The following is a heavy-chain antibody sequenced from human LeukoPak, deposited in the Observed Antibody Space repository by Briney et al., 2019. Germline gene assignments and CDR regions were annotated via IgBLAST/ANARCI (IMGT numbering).Heavy chain of an antibody. J-gene: IGHJ4*02. D-gene: IGHD4-17*01. CDR1: GGSISSNNW. CDR3: ANEIRPNDY. CDR2: IYHSGSP. V-gene: IGHV4-4*02. Sequence: SGTLSLTCAVSGGSISSNNWWGWVRQPPGKGLEWIGEIYHSGSPNYNPSLKSRVTISVDKSRNHFSLNLSSVTAADTAVYYCANEIRPNDYWGQGTLVTVSS.